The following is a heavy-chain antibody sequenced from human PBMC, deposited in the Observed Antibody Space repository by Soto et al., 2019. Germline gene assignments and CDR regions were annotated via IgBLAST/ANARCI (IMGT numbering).Heavy chain of an antibody. D-gene: IGHD3-22*01. J-gene: IGHJ4*02. CDR1: GFTFSNYL. Sequence: GGSLRLSCAASGFTFSNYLMTWVRQAPGKGLEWVANIKGDGILKYYMDSVKGRFIISRDNAKNSLHLQMNSLRDEDTAVYYCARYESSGPAVWWGQGTLVTVSS. CDR3: ARYESSGPAVW. CDR2: IKGDGILK. V-gene: IGHV3-7*01.